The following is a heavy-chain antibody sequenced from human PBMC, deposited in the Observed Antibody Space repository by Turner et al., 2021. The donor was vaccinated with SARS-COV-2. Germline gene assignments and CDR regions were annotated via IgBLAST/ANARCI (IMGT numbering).Heavy chain of an antibody. CDR1: GFTFNTYA. Sequence: EVQVLESGGGLAQPGGSLSLSCAASGFTFNTYAMSWVRQAPGKGLVWVSVVSGLGDTRFYADSVRGRFTISRDNTKNRVYLQMNSLRPDDTALYYCVRDRPRPGDRDALDIWGQGTMVTVSS. V-gene: IGHV3-23*01. CDR2: VSGLGDTR. J-gene: IGHJ3*02. CDR3: VRDRPRPGDRDALDI. D-gene: IGHD7-27*01.